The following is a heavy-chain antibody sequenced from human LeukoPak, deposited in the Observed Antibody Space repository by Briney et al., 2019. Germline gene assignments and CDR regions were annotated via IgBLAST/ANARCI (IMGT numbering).Heavy chain of an antibody. Sequence: SETLSLTCTVSGDSINSLDLWSWVRQPPGKGLEWIGEMYLSGTTHSNPSVKSRVTISIDKSKNQFFLNLSSVTAADTAVYYCAGLVGRYSSGLYYYYFDYWGQGPWSPSPQ. CDR1: GDSINSLDL. CDR2: MYLSGTT. D-gene: IGHD3-22*01. V-gene: IGHV4-4*02. CDR3: AGLVGRYSSGLYYYYFDY. J-gene: IGHJ4*02.